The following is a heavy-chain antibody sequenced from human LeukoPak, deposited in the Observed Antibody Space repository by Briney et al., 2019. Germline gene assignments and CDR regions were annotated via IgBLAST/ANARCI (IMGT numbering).Heavy chain of an antibody. J-gene: IGHJ4*02. CDR1: GFTFSSYG. Sequence: GSLRLSCAASGFTFSSYGMNWVRQAPGKGLEWVAVIWYDGSNKYYADSVKGRFTISRDNSKNTLYLQMNSLRAEDTAVYYCASGTENYSGSYQFDYWGQGTLVTVSS. V-gene: IGHV3-33*01. CDR3: ASGTENYSGSYQFDY. D-gene: IGHD1-26*01. CDR2: IWYDGSNK.